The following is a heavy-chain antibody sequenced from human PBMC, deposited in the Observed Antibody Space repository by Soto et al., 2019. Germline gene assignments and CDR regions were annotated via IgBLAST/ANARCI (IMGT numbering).Heavy chain of an antibody. V-gene: IGHV3-7*05. J-gene: IGHJ4*02. CDR3: SRDHYGSGAI. CDR1: GFNFPFYG. CDR2: IMGDGREGEK. D-gene: IGHD3-10*01. Sequence: EVQLVASGGGLVQPGGSLRLSCAASGFNFPFYGLTWVRQAPGTGLEWGASIMGDGREGEKYYVDSVKGRFTIARDNAKSSLYLQMSSLRAQDTAIYFCSRDHYGSGAIWGQGTPVIVSS.